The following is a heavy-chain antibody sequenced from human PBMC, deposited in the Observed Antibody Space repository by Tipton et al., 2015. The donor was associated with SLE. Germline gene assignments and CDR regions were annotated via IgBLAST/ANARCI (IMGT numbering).Heavy chain of an antibody. J-gene: IGHJ4*02. CDR2: IYYTGST. D-gene: IGHD2-15*01. CDR1: GGSMKSYY. V-gene: IGHV4-59*01. CDR3: ASYSWAGTRFDY. Sequence: TLSLTCTVSGGSMKSYYWSWIRQTPGKGLEWIAYIYYTGSTNYNDSLKSRVTIFVDTSKNQFTLQLSSVTAADTAVYYCASYSWAGTRFDYWGQGTLVTVSS.